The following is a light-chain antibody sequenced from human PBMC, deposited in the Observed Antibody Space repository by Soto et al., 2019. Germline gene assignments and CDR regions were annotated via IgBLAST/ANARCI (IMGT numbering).Light chain of an antibody. CDR3: FSYAGAGTLV. CDR1: SSDVGSYNL. J-gene: IGLJ1*01. V-gene: IGLV2-23*02. Sequence: QSVLTQPASVSGSPGQSITISCTGTSSDVGSYNLVSWFQQHPGKAPKLFIYEVNRRPSGVSDRLSVSTSANTALLPISGLQPEDEADYYRFSYAGAGTLVFGTGSKVTVL. CDR2: EVN.